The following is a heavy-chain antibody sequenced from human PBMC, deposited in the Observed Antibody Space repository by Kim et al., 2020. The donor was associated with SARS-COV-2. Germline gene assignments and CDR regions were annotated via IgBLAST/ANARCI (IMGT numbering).Heavy chain of an antibody. CDR3: ARVAFGRGMALSGYFDL. V-gene: IGHV4-59*01. D-gene: IGHD3-16*01. Sequence: LRSRVTISVDTSKNQFSLKLSSVTAADTAVYYCARVAFGRGMALSGYFDLWGRGTLVTVSS. J-gene: IGHJ2*01.